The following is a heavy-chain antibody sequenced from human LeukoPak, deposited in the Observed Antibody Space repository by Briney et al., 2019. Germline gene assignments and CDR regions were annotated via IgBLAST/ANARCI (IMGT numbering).Heavy chain of an antibody. CDR2: ISYDGSNK. J-gene: IGHJ3*02. D-gene: IGHD1-26*01. V-gene: IGHV3-30-3*01. CDR3: AREGAEQAFDI. Sequence: GGSLRLSCVASGFTFSSYAMHWVRPAPGKGLEWVAVISYDGSNKYYADPVKGRFTISRDNSKNTLYLQMNSLRAEDTAVYYCAREGAEQAFDIWGQGTMVTVSS. CDR1: GFTFSSYA.